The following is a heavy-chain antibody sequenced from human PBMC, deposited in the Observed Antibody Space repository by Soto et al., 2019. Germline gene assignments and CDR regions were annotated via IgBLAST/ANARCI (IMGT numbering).Heavy chain of an antibody. V-gene: IGHV3-13*01. D-gene: IGHD6-6*01. CDR3: AREVLDTSSSGWYFDL. CDR2: IGTGGDT. J-gene: IGHJ2*01. CDR1: GFTFSGYD. Sequence: EVQLVESGGGLVQPGGSLRLSCAASGFTFSGYDMHWVRQPTGKGLEWVSAIGTGGDTYYPGSVKGRFTISRENAKNSLYLQMNSLPAGDTAVYFCAREVLDTSSSGWYFDLWGRGTLVTVSS.